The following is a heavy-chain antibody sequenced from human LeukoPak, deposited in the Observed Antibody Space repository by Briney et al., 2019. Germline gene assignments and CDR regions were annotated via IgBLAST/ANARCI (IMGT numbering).Heavy chain of an antibody. CDR1: GGSISSGGYS. J-gene: IGHJ5*02. CDR2: IYHSGST. D-gene: IGHD3-22*01. Sequence: SETLSLTCAVSGGSISSGGYSWSWIRQPPGKGLEWIGYIYHSGSTYYNPSLKSRVTISVDRSKNQFSLKLSSVTAADTAVYYCARRGYYDSTGDFDPWGQGTLVTVSS. CDR3: ARRGYYDSTGDFDP. V-gene: IGHV4-30-2*01.